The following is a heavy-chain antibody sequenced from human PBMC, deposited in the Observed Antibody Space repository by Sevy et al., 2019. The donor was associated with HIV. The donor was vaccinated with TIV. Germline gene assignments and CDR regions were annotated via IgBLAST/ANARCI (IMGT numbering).Heavy chain of an antibody. Sequence: GGSLRLSCAASGFTFSSYRINWVRQAPGKGLEWVSSISGLSNYIFYSDSVKGRFTISRDNAKNSVYLQMNSLRAEDTAVYFCAKALINWDGLDVWGQGITVTVSS. CDR2: ISGLSNYI. J-gene: IGHJ6*02. V-gene: IGHV3-21*01. D-gene: IGHD7-27*01. CDR3: AKALINWDGLDV. CDR1: GFTFSSYR.